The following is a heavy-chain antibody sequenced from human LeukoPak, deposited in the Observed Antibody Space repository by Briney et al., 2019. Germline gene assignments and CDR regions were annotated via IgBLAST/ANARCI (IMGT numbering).Heavy chain of an antibody. V-gene: IGHV1-18*01. CDR2: ISAYNGNT. CDR3: ARDEGYCSSTSCYGGGYDY. Sequence: ASVKVSCKASGYTFTSYGISWVRQAPGQGLEWMGWISAYNGNTNYAQKLQGRVTMTTDTSTSTAYMELRSLRSDDTAVYYCARDEGYCSSTSCYGGGYDYWGQGTLVTVSS. CDR1: GYTFTSYG. D-gene: IGHD2-2*01. J-gene: IGHJ4*02.